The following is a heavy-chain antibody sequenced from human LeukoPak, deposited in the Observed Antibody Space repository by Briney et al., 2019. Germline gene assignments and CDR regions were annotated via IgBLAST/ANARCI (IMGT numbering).Heavy chain of an antibody. J-gene: IGHJ3*02. Sequence: PGGSLRLSCAASGFTFSSYWMNCVRQAPGKGLEWVANIKQDGSEKYYLDSVKGRFTISRDNANNSLYLQMNSLRAEDTAVYYCATILGDFDIWGQGTMVTVSS. CDR2: IKQDGSEK. CDR1: GFTFSSYW. CDR3: ATILGDFDI. V-gene: IGHV3-7*01.